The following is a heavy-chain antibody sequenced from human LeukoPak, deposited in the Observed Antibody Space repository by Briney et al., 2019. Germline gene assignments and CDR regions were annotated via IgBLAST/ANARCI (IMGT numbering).Heavy chain of an antibody. CDR1: GFSLSTSGMC. D-gene: IGHD6-19*01. CDR3: ARIRVPNSGWLVDY. J-gene: IGHJ4*02. CDR2: IDWGDDK. Sequence: SGPALVKPTQTLTLTCTFSGFSLSTSGMCVSWIRQPPGKALEWLARIDWGDDKYYSTSLKTRLTISKDTSKNQVVLTMTNMDPVDTATYYCARIRVPNSGWLVDYWGQGTLVTVSS. V-gene: IGHV2-70*11.